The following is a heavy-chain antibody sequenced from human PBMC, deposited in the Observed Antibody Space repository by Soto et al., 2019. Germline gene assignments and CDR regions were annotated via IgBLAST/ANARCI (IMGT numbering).Heavy chain of an antibody. J-gene: IGHJ4*02. CDR1: GFTFNTYS. CDR3: ASLSRFALDY. D-gene: IGHD3-10*01. CDR2: ISSSSSYI. V-gene: IGHV3-21*01. Sequence: VGSLRLSCAASGFTFNTYSMNWVRQAPGKGLEWVSSISSSSSYIYYTDSVKGRFTISRDNAKNSLYLQMNSLRAEDTAVYYCASLSRFALDYWGQGTLVTVSS.